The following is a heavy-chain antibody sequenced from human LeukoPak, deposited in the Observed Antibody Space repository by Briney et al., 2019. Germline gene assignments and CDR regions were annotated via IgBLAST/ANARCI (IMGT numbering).Heavy chain of an antibody. CDR2: VRSRAYGGTI. CDR3: SRDGHTGMDV. D-gene: IGHD2-21*01. V-gene: IGHV3-49*04. J-gene: IGHJ6*02. CDR1: GFIFSDYA. Sequence: GGALRLSCTASGFIFSDYAISWVRQAPGKGLEWVGFVRSRAYGGTIEYAASVKGRFTVSRDDSKSIAYLQMNSLKTEDTAVYYCSRDGHTGMDVWGQGTTVTVSS.